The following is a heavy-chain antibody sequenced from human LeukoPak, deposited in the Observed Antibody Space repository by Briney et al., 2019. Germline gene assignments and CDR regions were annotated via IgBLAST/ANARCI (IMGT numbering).Heavy chain of an antibody. V-gene: IGHV3-11*06. CDR2: ISRTGSHP. Sequence: PGGSLRLSCAASGFTFSDYYMSWIRQAPGKGLEWLSYISRTGSHPPSADSVKGRFTVSRDNAKNSLSLELNSLRVDDTAIYYCAGGQWLVLGDAFDIWGQGTMVTVSS. CDR3: AGGQWLVLGDAFDI. J-gene: IGHJ3*02. CDR1: GFTFSDYY. D-gene: IGHD6-19*01.